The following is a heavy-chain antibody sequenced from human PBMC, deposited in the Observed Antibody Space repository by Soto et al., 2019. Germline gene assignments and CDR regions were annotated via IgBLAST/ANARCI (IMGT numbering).Heavy chain of an antibody. CDR3: ARDRVFTLLDV. Sequence: QVQLRESGPGLVKPSQTLSLTCTVSGASINSEDYYWSWIRHRPGKGLEWVGYIYYSGNTYYNPSLRSRVTISIDTSKNQFSLNLGSMTAADTAVYYCARDRVFTLLDVLGQGTTVTVSS. V-gene: IGHV4-31*03. J-gene: IGHJ6*02. CDR1: GASINSEDYY. CDR2: IYYSGNT. D-gene: IGHD6-13*01.